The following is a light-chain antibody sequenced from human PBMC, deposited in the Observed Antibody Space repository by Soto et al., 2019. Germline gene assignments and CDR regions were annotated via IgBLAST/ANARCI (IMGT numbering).Light chain of an antibody. V-gene: IGKV3-20*01. CDR2: GAS. CDR1: PSVSSSY. CDR3: QQYGSSPRT. Sequence: EIVLTQSPGTLSLSLGERTTLSCRVSPSVSSSYLASYQQKPGQARRLLIYGASSRATGIPHRFSGSASGTHFTLTISRLEPEDFAVYYCQQYGSSPRTFGQGTKVDNK. J-gene: IGKJ1*01.